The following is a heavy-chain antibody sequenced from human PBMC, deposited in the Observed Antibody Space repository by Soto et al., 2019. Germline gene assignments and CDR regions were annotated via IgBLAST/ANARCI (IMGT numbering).Heavy chain of an antibody. CDR2: ISYDGSNK. CDR1: GFTFSSYG. D-gene: IGHD2-2*01. V-gene: IGHV3-30*18. Sequence: QVQLVESGGGVVQPGRSLRLSCAASGFTFSSYGMHWVRQAPGKGLEWVAVISYDGSNKYYADSVKGRFTISRDNSKNTLYLQMNSLRAEDTAVYYCAKDLGQYCISTSCWYYGMDVWGQGTTVTVSS. CDR3: AKDLGQYCISTSCWYYGMDV. J-gene: IGHJ6*02.